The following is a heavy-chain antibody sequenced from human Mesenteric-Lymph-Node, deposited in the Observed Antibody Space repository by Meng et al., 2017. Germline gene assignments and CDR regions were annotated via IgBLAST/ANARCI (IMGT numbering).Heavy chain of an antibody. CDR2: ISGSGGST. J-gene: IGHJ4*02. CDR3: ARVGLAVDQYFDY. CDR1: GFTFSSYA. Sequence: GESLKISCAASGFTFSSYAMSWVRQAPGKGLEWVSGISGSGGSTYYADSVKGRFTISRDNSKNTLYLQMNNLRAEDTAVYYCARVGLAVDQYFDYWGQGTLVTVSS. V-gene: IGHV3-23*01. D-gene: IGHD6-19*01.